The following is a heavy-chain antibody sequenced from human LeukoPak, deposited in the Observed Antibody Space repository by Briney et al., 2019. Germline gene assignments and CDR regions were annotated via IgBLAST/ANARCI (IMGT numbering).Heavy chain of an antibody. D-gene: IGHD6-19*01. CDR2: ISSSGHYI. Sequence: PGGSLRLSCASSGFTSTAYSMNWVRQAPGRGLEWISSISSSGHYIYYADSLEGRFTISRDNASSSLYLQISTLKAEDTAVYYCTRQWLRVMDVWGKGTTVTVSS. CDR1: GFTSTAYS. V-gene: IGHV3-21*01. J-gene: IGHJ6*04. CDR3: TRQWLRVMDV.